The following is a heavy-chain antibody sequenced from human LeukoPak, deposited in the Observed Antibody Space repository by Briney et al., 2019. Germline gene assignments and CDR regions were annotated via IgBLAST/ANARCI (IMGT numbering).Heavy chain of an antibody. V-gene: IGHV1-46*01. J-gene: IGHJ4*02. Sequence: ASVKVSCKASGYTFTSFYMHWVRQAPGQGLEWMGIFDPSGSSTTYAQKFQGRVTMTRDTSTSIVYMELSSLGSEDTAVYYCARAGENYYDFYYWGQGTLVTVSS. CDR3: ARAGENYYDFYY. CDR1: GYTFTSFY. D-gene: IGHD1-26*01. CDR2: FDPSGSST.